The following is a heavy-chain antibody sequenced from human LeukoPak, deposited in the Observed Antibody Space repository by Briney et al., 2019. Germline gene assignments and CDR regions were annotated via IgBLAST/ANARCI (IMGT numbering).Heavy chain of an antibody. CDR2: IYYSGST. V-gene: IGHV4-30-4*01. J-gene: IGHJ4*02. D-gene: IGHD3-16*01. Sequence: PSETLSLTCTVSGGSISSGDYYWSWIRQPPGKGLEWIGYIYYSGSTYYNPSLKSRVTISVDTSKNQFSLKLSSVTAADTAVYYCARVQAPADDYAWGSYNHPDYWGQGTLVTVSS. CDR3: ARVQAPADDYAWGSYNHPDY. CDR1: GGSISSGDYY.